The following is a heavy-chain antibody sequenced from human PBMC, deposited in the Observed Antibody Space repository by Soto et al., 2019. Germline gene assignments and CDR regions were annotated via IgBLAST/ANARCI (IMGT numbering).Heavy chain of an antibody. D-gene: IGHD6-19*01. Sequence: EVQLVESGGGLVKPGGSLRLSCAAYGFTFDSAWMSWVRQAPGKGLEWVGRLKGKSVGGTTDYAAPVTGRFTISSDDSKNTLYLQMNSLKIEDTAVYYCATEFGYGSGQNDNWGQGTLVTVSS. CDR1: GFTFDSAW. V-gene: IGHV3-15*07. CDR3: ATEFGYGSGQNDN. J-gene: IGHJ4*02. CDR2: LKGKSVGGTT.